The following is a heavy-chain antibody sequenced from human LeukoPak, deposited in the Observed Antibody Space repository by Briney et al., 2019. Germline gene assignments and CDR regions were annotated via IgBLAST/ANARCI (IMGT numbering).Heavy chain of an antibody. V-gene: IGHV4-59*08. CDR2: IYYSGST. D-gene: IGHD3-10*01. CDR3: ARHVYGSGSYIDY. CDR1: GGSISSYY. Sequence: SETLSLTCTVSGGSISSYYWSWIRQPPGKGLEWIGYIYYSGSTNYNPPLKSRVTISVDTSKNQFSLKLSSVTAADTAVYYCARHVYGSGSYIDYWGQGTLVTVSS. J-gene: IGHJ4*02.